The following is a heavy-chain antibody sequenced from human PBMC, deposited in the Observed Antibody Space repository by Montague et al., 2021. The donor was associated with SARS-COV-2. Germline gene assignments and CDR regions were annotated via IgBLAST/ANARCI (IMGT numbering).Heavy chain of an antibody. CDR3: ARRIDYYGIDV. V-gene: IGHV4-61*02. D-gene: IGHD1-26*01. CDR2: IDTSGNT. J-gene: IGHJ6*02. CDR1: GGSISSGSHY. Sequence: TLSLTCTVSGGSISSGSHYWSWIRQPAGKGLEWIGRIDTSGNTKYMSCLESRVTISVDTSKNQFSLKLSSVTAADTAVYYCARRIDYYGIDVWGQGTTVTVSS.